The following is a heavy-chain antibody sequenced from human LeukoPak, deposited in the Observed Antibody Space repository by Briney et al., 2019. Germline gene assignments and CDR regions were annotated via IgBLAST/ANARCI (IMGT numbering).Heavy chain of an antibody. V-gene: IGHV4-30-2*01. CDR3: ARASPYCSGGSCYSVADY. D-gene: IGHD2-15*01. Sequence: SETLSLTCAVSGGSISSGGYSWSSTRQPPWKGLEWIGYIYHSGSTYYNPSLKSRVTISVDRSKNQFSLKLSSVTAADTAVYYCARASPYCSGGSCYSVADYWGQGTLVTVSS. CDR2: IYHSGST. J-gene: IGHJ4*02. CDR1: GGSISSGGYS.